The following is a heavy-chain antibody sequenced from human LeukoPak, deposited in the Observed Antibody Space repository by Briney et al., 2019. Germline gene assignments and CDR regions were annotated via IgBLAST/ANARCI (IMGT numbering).Heavy chain of an antibody. Sequence: PSETLSLTCTVSGDSVSSSSYYWGWIRQPPGKGLEWIGSIYYSGSTYSNASLKSRVTISVDTSKNQFSLNLSSVTAADAAVYYCAGHSLVTNWFDPWGQGTLATVSS. CDR3: AGHSLVTNWFDP. D-gene: IGHD3-16*02. V-gene: IGHV4-39*01. CDR1: GDSVSSSSYY. J-gene: IGHJ5*02. CDR2: IYYSGST.